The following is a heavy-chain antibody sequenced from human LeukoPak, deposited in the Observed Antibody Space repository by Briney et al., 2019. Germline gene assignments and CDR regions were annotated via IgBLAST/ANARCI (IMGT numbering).Heavy chain of an antibody. CDR3: ARDGVLWFGELGYYYYYMDV. CDR1: GYTFTGYY. J-gene: IGHJ6*03. V-gene: IGHV1-8*02. Sequence: GASVKVSCKASGYTFTGYYMHWVRQAPGQGLEWMGWMNPSSGNTGYAQKFQGRVTMTRNTSISTAYMELSSLRSEDTAVYYCARDGVLWFGELGYYYYYMDVWGKGTTVTISS. CDR2: MNPSSGNT. D-gene: IGHD3-10*01.